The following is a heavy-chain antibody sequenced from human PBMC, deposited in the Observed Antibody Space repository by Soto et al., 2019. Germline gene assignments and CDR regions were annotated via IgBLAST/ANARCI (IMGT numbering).Heavy chain of an antibody. CDR1: GFTFSSYS. CDR2: ISSSSSYI. J-gene: IGHJ4*02. CDR3: ARDWIPGIAAI. D-gene: IGHD6-13*01. Sequence: GGSLRLSCAASGFTFSSYSMNWVRQAPGKGLEWVSSISSSSSYIYYADSVKGRFTISRDNTKNSLYLQMNSLRAEDTAVYYCARDWIPGIAAIWGQGTLVTVSS. V-gene: IGHV3-21*01.